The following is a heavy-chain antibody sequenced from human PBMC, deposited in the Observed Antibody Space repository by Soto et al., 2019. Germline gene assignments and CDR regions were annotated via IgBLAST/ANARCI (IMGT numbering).Heavy chain of an antibody. V-gene: IGHV3-9*01. CDR2: ISWNSGSI. J-gene: IGHJ4*02. CDR1: GFTFDDYA. Sequence: EVQLVESGGGLVQPGRSLRLSCAASGFTFDDYAMHWVRQAPGKGLEWVSGISWNSGSIGYADSVKGRFTISRDNAKNSLYLQMNSLRAEDTALYYCAKEARTSYDFWSGYYPSQHFDYWGQGTLVTVSS. CDR3: AKEARTSYDFWSGYYPSQHFDY. D-gene: IGHD3-3*01.